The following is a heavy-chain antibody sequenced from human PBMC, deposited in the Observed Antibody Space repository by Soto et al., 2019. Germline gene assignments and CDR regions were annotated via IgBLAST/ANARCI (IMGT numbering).Heavy chain of an antibody. V-gene: IGHV4-39*01. CDR3: ARTLTVTTGSGIFDY. D-gene: IGHD4-17*01. CDR2: IYYSGST. J-gene: IGHJ4*02. Sequence: QLQLQESGPGLVKPSETLSLTCTVSGGSISSSSYYWGWIRQPPGKGLEWIGSIYYSGSTYYNPSLKSRVTISVDTSKNQFSLKLSSVTAADTAVYYCARTLTVTTGSGIFDYWGQGTLVTVSS. CDR1: GGSISSSSYY.